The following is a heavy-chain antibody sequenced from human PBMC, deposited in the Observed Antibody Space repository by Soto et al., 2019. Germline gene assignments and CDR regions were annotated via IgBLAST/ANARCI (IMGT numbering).Heavy chain of an antibody. V-gene: IGHV3-33*01. D-gene: IGHD1-26*01. CDR2: IWYDGSNK. CDR3: AREVSGSGGFDY. Sequence: GGSLRLSCAASGFTFSSYGMHWVRQAPGKGLEWVAVIWYDGSNKYYADSVKGRFTISRDNSKNTLYLQMNSLRAEDTAVYYCAREVSGSGGFDYWGQGTLVTVSS. J-gene: IGHJ4*02. CDR1: GFTFSSYG.